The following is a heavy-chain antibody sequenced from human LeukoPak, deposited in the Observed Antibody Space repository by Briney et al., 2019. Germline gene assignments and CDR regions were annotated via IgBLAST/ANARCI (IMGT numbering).Heavy chain of an antibody. J-gene: IGHJ4*02. CDR1: GFTFTSYY. V-gene: IGHV3-74*01. D-gene: IGHD6-6*01. CDR3: ARTAAGPEY. Sequence: GGSLRLSCAASGFTFTSYYMHWVRQAPGKGLVWVSRISSDGSTTNYADSVKGRFTISRDNAKNTLYLQMNSLTGEDTAVYFCARTAAGPEYWGQGTRVTVSS. CDR2: ISSDGSTT.